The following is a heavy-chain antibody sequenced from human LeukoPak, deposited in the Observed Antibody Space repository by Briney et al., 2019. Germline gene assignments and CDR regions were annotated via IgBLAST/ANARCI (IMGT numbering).Heavy chain of an antibody. D-gene: IGHD3-3*01. CDR3: ARDQPTYYDFWSVYYNHMDV. Sequence: GGSLRLSCAASGFTFSSYWVSLVRQAPGKGLEWVANIKQDGSEKYSVDSVKGRFTISRDNAKNSLYLQMNSLRAEDTAVYYCARDQPTYYDFWSVYYNHMDVWGKGTTVTVSS. J-gene: IGHJ6*03. V-gene: IGHV3-7*01. CDR1: GFTFSSYW. CDR2: IKQDGSEK.